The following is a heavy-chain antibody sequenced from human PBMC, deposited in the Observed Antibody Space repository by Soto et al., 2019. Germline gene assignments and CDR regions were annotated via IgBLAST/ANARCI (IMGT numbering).Heavy chain of an antibody. CDR3: TTDAVAGYFDY. CDR1: GFTFSNAW. D-gene: IGHD6-19*01. CDR2: IKSKTDGGTT. V-gene: IGHV3-15*01. Sequence: EVQLVESGGGLVKPGGYLRLSCAASGFTFSNAWMSWVRQAPGKGLEWVGRIKSKTDGGTTDYAAPVKGRFTISRDDSKNTLYLQMNSLKTEDTAVYYCTTDAVAGYFDYWGQGTLVTVSS. J-gene: IGHJ4*02.